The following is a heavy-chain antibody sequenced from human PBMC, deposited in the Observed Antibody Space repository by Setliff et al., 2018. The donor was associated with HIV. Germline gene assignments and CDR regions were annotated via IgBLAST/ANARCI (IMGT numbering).Heavy chain of an antibody. D-gene: IGHD1-1*01. Sequence: ASVKVSCKASGYTFTSYGISWVRQAPGQGLEWMGWISAYNGNTNYAQKLQGRVTMTTDTSTSTAYMELSSLRSEDTAVYYCATGEMATTRGWYFDSWGQGTLVTVSS. CDR3: ATGEMATTRGWYFDS. CDR1: GYTFTSYG. V-gene: IGHV1-18*01. CDR2: ISAYNGNT. J-gene: IGHJ4*02.